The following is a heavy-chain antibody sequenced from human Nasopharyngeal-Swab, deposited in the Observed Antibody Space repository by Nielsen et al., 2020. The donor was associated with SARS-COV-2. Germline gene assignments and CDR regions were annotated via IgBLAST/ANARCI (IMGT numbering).Heavy chain of an antibody. V-gene: IGHV4-39*01. D-gene: IGHD5-24*01. CDR1: GASIRSGGYY. Sequence: SETLSLTCPVSGASIRSGGYYWGWIRQPPGKGLEWIGSVYYSGSTYYSVSLKNRVTISVDTSKNQFSLRLSSVTAADTAVYYCARQVWLQPPEYWGQGTLVTVSS. CDR2: VYYSGST. CDR3: ARQVWLQPPEY. J-gene: IGHJ4*02.